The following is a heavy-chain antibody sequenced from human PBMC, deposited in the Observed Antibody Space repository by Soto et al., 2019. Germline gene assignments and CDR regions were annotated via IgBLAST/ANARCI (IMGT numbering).Heavy chain of an antibody. CDR2: IYSGGST. J-gene: IGHJ4*02. CDR3: VNDISETSSDPY. V-gene: IGHV3-66*01. Sequence: EVQLVDSGGGLVQPGGSLRLSCAASGFIVSNTYMSWVRQAPGKGLEWVSFIYSGGSTFYADSVKGRFNVSRDSSTNMLYLQMTSLTAAHTAVYYCVNDISETSSDPYFGQVTLVTVCS. D-gene: IGHD3-22*01. CDR1: GFIVSNTY.